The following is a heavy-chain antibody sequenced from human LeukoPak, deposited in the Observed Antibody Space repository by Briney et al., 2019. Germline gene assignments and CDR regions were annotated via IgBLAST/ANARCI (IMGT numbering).Heavy chain of an antibody. CDR3: ATRADWFDP. CDR2: VFHGGVT. J-gene: IGHJ5*02. CDR1: GDSITSYY. Sequence: SETLSLTCSVSGDSITSYYWSWIRQPPGRGLEWIGYVFHGGVTNYNPSLKSRVILSLDTSKNQFSLKLKSVIAADTAVYFCATRADWFDPWGQGTLVTVSS. V-gene: IGHV4-59*12.